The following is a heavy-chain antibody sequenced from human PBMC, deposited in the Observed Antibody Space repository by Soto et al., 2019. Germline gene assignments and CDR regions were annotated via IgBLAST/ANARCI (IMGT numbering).Heavy chain of an antibody. CDR1: GFTFSSFA. CDR2: ISGSGDST. Sequence: GGSLRLSCAASGFTFSSFAMSWVRQAPGKGLEWVSGISGSGDSTYYADSVKGRVTISRDNSRNTLYLQMNSLGVEDTAVYYCAKDRGGLTTKPRGLFDYWGQGILVTVSS. D-gene: IGHD4-17*01. CDR3: AKDRGGLTTKPRGLFDY. J-gene: IGHJ4*02. V-gene: IGHV3-23*01.